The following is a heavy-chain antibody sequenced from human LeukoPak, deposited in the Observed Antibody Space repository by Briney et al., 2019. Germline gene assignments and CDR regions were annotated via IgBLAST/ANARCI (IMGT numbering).Heavy chain of an antibody. D-gene: IGHD1-26*01. CDR2: INHSGST. J-gene: IGHJ4*02. CDR1: GGSFSAYY. CDR3: ARAQYSGSCFDY. Sequence: SETLSLTCVVYGGSFSAYYWNWIRQPPGKGLEWIGEINHSGSTNYKPSLKSRVTLSVDTSKNQFSLKLSSVTAADTAVYYCARAQYSGSCFDYWGQGTLVTVSS. V-gene: IGHV4-34*01.